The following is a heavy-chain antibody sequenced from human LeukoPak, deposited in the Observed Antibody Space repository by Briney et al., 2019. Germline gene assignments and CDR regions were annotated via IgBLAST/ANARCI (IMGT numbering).Heavy chain of an antibody. CDR1: GDTFSTYA. Sequence: WASVKVSCKASGDTFSTYAITWVRQAPGQGLEWMGGIIPIFGTANYAQKLQGRVTMTTDTSTSTAYMEPRSLRSDDTAVYYCARSGSGSYYNGRFDIWGQGTMVTVSS. D-gene: IGHD3-10*01. CDR2: IIPIFGTA. J-gene: IGHJ3*02. CDR3: ARSGSGSYYNGRFDI. V-gene: IGHV1-69*05.